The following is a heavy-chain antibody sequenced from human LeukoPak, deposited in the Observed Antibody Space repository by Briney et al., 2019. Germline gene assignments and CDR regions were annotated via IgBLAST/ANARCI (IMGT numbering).Heavy chain of an antibody. V-gene: IGHV4-4*09. CDR2: IHASGPT. CDR1: GGSISTYY. CDR3: ARHDAGIAARPFDN. Sequence: SETLSLTCTVTGGSISTYYWSWIRRPPGKGLEWIAYIHASGPTNYNPSLKSRITISVDTSKNQFSLKLSSVTAADTAVYYCARHDAGIAARPFDNWGQGTLVTVSS. J-gene: IGHJ4*02. D-gene: IGHD6-6*01.